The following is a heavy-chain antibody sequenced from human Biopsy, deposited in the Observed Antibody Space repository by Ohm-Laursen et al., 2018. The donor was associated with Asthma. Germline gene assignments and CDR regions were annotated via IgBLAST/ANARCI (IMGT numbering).Heavy chain of an antibody. J-gene: IGHJ3*02. CDR2: INAGNGNT. V-gene: IGHV1-3*01. D-gene: IGHD3-9*01. Sequence: ASVKVSCKASGYTFINYAIHWVRQAPGQRLEWMGWINAGNGNTKYSQKFQGRVTITRDTSASTAYMELSSLRSEDTAVYYCARTYYDFLTGQVIDAFAIWGQGTMATVSS. CDR3: ARTYYDFLTGQVIDAFAI. CDR1: GYTFINYA.